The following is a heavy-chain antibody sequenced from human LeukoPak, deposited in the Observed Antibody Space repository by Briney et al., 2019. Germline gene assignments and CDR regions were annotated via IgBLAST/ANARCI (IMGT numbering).Heavy chain of an antibody. CDR3: ARVLYYYGSGAVWGY. D-gene: IGHD3-10*01. J-gene: IGHJ4*02. Sequence: ASVKVSCKASGYTFTSYGISWVRQAPGQGLEWMGWISAYNGNTNYAQKLQGRVTMTTDTSTSTAYMELRSLRSDDTAVYYCARVLYYYGSGAVWGYWGQGTLVTVSS. V-gene: IGHV1-18*01. CDR1: GYTFTSYG. CDR2: ISAYNGNT.